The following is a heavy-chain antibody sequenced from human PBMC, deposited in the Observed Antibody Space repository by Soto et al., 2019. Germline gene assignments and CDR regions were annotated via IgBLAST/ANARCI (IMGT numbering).Heavy chain of an antibody. D-gene: IGHD3-16*01. CDR1: GVSISSYY. CDR2: VYYSGST. CDR3: ARQGIGVHTAYLDF. J-gene: IGHJ4*02. Sequence: ETLSLTCAVSGVSISSYYWSWIRQPPGKGLEWIGNVYYSGSTRYNPSLKSRLTISLDPSNSHFSLRLASVSAADTAVYYCARQGIGVHTAYLDFWGQGRLVTVSS. V-gene: IGHV4-59*08.